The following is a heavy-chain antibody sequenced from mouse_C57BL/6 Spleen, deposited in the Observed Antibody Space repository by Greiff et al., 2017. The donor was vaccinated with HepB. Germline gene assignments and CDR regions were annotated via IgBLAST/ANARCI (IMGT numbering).Heavy chain of an antibody. CDR1: GFSLTSYG. CDR3: ARQGEGYSYYFDY. D-gene: IGHD2-3*01. Sequence: VQLVESGPGLVAPSQSLSITCTVSGFSLTSYGVHWVRQPPGKGLEWLVVIWSDGSTTYNSDLKSRLSIIKDNSKSQVFLKMNSLQTDDTAMYYCARQGEGYSYYFDYWGQGTSLTFSS. CDR2: IWSDGST. V-gene: IGHV2-6-1*01. J-gene: IGHJ2*02.